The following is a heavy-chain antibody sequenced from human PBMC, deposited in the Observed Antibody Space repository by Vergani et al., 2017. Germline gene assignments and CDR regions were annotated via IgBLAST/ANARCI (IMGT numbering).Heavy chain of an antibody. CDR3: AGDLLRRQGGDSGVFDY. V-gene: IGHV1-69*01. Sequence: QVQLLQSGAEVKKPGSSVKVSCKASGGTFSSYAISWVRQAPGQGVEWMGGIIPIFGTANYAQKFQGRITITADESTSTAYMGLGSLRSEGTAVYYCAGDLLRRQGGDSGVFDYWGQGTLVTVSS. CDR2: IIPIFGTA. J-gene: IGHJ4*02. CDR1: GGTFSSYA. D-gene: IGHD2-21*02.